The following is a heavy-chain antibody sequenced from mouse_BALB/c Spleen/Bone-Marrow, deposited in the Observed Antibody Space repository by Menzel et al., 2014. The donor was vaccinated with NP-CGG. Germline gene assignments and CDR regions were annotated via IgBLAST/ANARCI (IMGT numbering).Heavy chain of an antibody. Sequence: LVESGAELVKPGASVKLSCTASGFNIKDTYMYWVKQRPEQGLEWIGRIGPANGNTKYDPKFQDKATITADTSSNTAYLQLSSLTSEDTAVYYCARYYYGSSLFAYWGQGTLVTVSA. CDR2: IGPANGNT. CDR1: GFNIKDTY. CDR3: ARYYYGSSLFAY. V-gene: IGHV14-3*02. D-gene: IGHD1-1*01. J-gene: IGHJ3*01.